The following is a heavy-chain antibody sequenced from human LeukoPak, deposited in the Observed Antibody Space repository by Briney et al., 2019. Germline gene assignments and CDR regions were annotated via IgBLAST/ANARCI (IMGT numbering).Heavy chain of an antibody. D-gene: IGHD3-3*01. V-gene: IGHV1-18*01. CDR2: ISAYNGNT. Sequence: ASVKVSCKASGYTFTSYGISWVRQAPGQGLEWMGWISAYNGNTNYAQKLQGRVTMTTDTSTSTAYMELRSLRSDDTAVYYCARDIVNYYDFWSGYSYYFDYWGQGTLVTVSS. CDR1: GYTFTSYG. CDR3: ARDIVNYYDFWSGYSYYFDY. J-gene: IGHJ4*02.